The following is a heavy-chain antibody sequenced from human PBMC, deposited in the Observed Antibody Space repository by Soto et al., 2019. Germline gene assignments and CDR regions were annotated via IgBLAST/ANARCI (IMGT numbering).Heavy chain of an antibody. CDR3: ARGYYYDSSGYGPT. D-gene: IGHD3-22*01. CDR2: IIPIFGTA. CDR1: GGTFSSYA. J-gene: IGHJ5*02. Sequence: GASVKVSCKASGGTFSSYAISWVRQAPGQGLEWMGGIIPIFGTANYAQKFQGRVTITADESTSTAYMELSSLRSEDTAVYYCARGYYYDSSGYGPTWGQGILVTVSS. V-gene: IGHV1-69*13.